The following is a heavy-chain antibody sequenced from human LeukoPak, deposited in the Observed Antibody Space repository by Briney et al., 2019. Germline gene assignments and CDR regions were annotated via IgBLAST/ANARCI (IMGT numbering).Heavy chain of an antibody. V-gene: IGHV3-20*04. Sequence: PGGSLRLSCAASGFTFDDYGMSWVRQAPGKGLEWVSGINWNGGSTGYADSVKGRFTISRDNSKNTLYLQMNSLRAEDTAVYYCVLVGSSGWNYFDYWGQGTLVTVSS. J-gene: IGHJ4*02. CDR2: INWNGGST. CDR1: GFTFDDYG. D-gene: IGHD6-19*01. CDR3: VLVGSSGWNYFDY.